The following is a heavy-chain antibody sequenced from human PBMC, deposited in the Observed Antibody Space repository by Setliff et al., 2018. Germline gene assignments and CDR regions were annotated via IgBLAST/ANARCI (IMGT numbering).Heavy chain of an antibody. CDR2: ISGSGTTI. J-gene: IGHJ6*02. CDR1: GFSFSGYY. Sequence: GGSLRLSCAASGFSFSGYYMSWVRQAPGKGLEWLSKISGSGTTIFYADSVRGRFTISRDNAKNLLYLQMNNLRVEDTALYSCARDGVSYAMDVWGHGTTGTVS. CDR3: ARDGVSYAMDV. V-gene: IGHV3-11*04.